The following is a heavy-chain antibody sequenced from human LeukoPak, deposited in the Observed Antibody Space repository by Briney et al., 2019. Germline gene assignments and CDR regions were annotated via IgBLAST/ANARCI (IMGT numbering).Heavy chain of an antibody. CDR3: ARERAAAGIDY. J-gene: IGHJ4*02. CDR1: GFTFSTYG. V-gene: IGHV3-33*01. D-gene: IGHD6-13*01. Sequence: GGSLRLSCAASGFTFSTYGMHWVRQAPGKGLEWLGVIWYDGSTKHYADSVKGRFTFSRDNSKDMLYLEMNSLRAEDTAVYYCARERAAAGIDYWGQGTLVTVSS. CDR2: IWYDGSTK.